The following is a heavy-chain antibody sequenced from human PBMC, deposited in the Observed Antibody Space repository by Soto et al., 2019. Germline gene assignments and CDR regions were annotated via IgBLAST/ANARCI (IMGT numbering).Heavy chain of an antibody. J-gene: IGHJ6*03. CDR2: IKQDGSEK. CDR1: GFTFSSYW. CDR3: ARDYLVDSTSWSYYYYMDV. Sequence: GGSLRLSCAASGFTFSSYWMSWVRQAPGKGLEWVANIKQDGSEKYYVDSVKGRFTISRGNAKNSLYLQMNSLRAEDTAVYYCARDYLVDSTSWSYYYYMDVWGKGTTVTVS. V-gene: IGHV3-7*01. D-gene: IGHD2-2*01.